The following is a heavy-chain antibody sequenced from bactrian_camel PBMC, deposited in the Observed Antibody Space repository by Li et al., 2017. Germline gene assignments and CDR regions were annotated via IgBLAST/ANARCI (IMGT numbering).Heavy chain of an antibody. J-gene: IGHJ4*01. CDR1: GYTSRRYC. V-gene: IGHV3S53*01. CDR2: IASDGST. CDR3: AADQFAFGLSPQYKY. Sequence: HVQLVESGGGSVQAGGSLRLSCAASGYTSRRYCMGWFRQAPGKEREGVAAIASDGSTSYADSVKGRFTIAKDNAKNILYLQMNSLKPEDTAMYYCAADQFAFGLSPQYKYWGQGTQVTVS. D-gene: IGHD1*01.